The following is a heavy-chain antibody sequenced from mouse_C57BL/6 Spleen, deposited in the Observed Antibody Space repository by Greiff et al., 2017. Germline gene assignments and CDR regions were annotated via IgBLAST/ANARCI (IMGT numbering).Heavy chain of an antibody. Sequence: EVQLQQSGAELVKPGASVKLSCTASGFNIKDYYMHWVKQRTEQGLEWIGRIDPEDGETTYAPKFQGKATITAATSSNTAYLQLSSLTSEDTAVYYCASPFYGSSYDWYFDVWGTGTTGTVSS. CDR3: ASPFYGSSYDWYFDV. J-gene: IGHJ1*03. V-gene: IGHV14-2*01. D-gene: IGHD1-1*01. CDR2: IDPEDGET. CDR1: GFNIKDYY.